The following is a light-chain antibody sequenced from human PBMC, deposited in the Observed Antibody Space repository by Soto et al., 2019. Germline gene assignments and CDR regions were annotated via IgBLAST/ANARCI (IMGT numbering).Light chain of an antibody. J-gene: IGLJ1*01. CDR1: KLGDKY. Sequence: SYELTQPPSVSVSPGQTASITCSGDKLGDKYACWYQQKPGQSPVLVIYQDSKRPSGIPERFSGSNSGNTATLTISGTQAMDEADYYCQAWDSSTAPYVFGTGPSSPS. V-gene: IGLV3-1*01. CDR3: QAWDSSTAPYV. CDR2: QDS.